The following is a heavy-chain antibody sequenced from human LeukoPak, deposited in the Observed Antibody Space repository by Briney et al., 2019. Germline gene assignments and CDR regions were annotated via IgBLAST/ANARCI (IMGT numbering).Heavy chain of an antibody. V-gene: IGHV3-53*01. CDR1: GFTVSSNY. D-gene: IGHD2-15*01. Sequence: GGSLRLSCAASGFTVSSNYMNWVRQAPGKGLEWVSVIYSGGSTYYADSVKGRFTISRDNSKNTLYLQMNSLRAEDTAVYYCARVHNYCSGGACYFDYWGQGTLVTVSS. CDR3: ARVHNYCSGGACYFDY. CDR2: IYSGGST. J-gene: IGHJ4*02.